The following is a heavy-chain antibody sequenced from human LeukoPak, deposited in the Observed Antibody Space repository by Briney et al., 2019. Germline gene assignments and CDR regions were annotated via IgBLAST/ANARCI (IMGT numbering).Heavy chain of an antibody. CDR2: IYSSGST. J-gene: IGHJ4*02. CDR1: GASVSSGGHH. Sequence: SETLSLTCTVSGASVSSGGHHWSWVRQPPGKGLEWIGYIYSSGSTSYNPSLKSRVTISLDTSKDQFSLKLNFVTAADTAVYFCARGPDSRKVGYWGQGILVTVSS. CDR3: ARGPDSRKVGY. D-gene: IGHD3-22*01. V-gene: IGHV4-61*08.